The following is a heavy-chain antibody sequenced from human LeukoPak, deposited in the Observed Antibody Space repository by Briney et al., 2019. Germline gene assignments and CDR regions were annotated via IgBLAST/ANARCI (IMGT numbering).Heavy chain of an antibody. CDR2: ISSSSSYI. D-gene: IGHD6-13*01. J-gene: IGHJ4*02. CDR3: ALIAAAIHNTDY. V-gene: IGHV3-21*01. CDR1: GFTFSSYS. Sequence: GGSLRLSCAASGFTFSSYSMNSVRQAPGKGLEWVSSISSSSSYIYYADSVKGRFTISRDNAKNSLYLQMNSLRAEDTAVYYCALIAAAIHNTDYWGQGTLVTVSS.